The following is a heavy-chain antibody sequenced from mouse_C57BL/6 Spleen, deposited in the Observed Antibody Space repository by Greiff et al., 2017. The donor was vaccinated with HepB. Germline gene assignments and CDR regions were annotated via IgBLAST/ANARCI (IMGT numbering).Heavy chain of an antibody. CDR2: IYPGSGST. V-gene: IGHV1-55*01. CDR3: AREGNYDYTGFAY. CDR1: GYTFTSYW. D-gene: IGHD2-4*01. Sequence: VKLQQPGAELVKPGASVKMSCKASGYTFTSYWITWVKQRPGQGLEWIGDIYPGSGSTNYNEKFKSKATLTVDTSSSTAYMQLSSLTSEDSAVYYCAREGNYDYTGFAYWGQGTLVTVSA. J-gene: IGHJ3*01.